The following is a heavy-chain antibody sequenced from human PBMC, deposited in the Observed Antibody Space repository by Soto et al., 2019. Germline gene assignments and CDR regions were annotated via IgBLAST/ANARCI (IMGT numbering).Heavy chain of an antibody. V-gene: IGHV3-7*01. CDR2: IKQDGSEK. CDR1: GFTFSSYW. Sequence: PGGSLRLSCAASGFTFSSYWMSWVRQAPGKGLEWVANIKQDGSEKYYVDSVKGRFTISRDNAKNSLYLQMNSLRAEDTAVYYCARENEMRDSSGYYFVWFDPWGQGTLVTVS. CDR3: ARENEMRDSSGYYFVWFDP. J-gene: IGHJ5*02. D-gene: IGHD3-22*01.